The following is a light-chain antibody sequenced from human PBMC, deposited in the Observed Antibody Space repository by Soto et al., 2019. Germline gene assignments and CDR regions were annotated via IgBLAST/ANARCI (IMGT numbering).Light chain of an antibody. CDR3: MQALQTPIT. Sequence: DIVMTQSPLSLPVSPGEPASISCRSSQSLLHTNGNNYLAWYLQKAGQSQQLLIYLGSNRASGVPDRVSGSGSGTDFTLKISRVEAEDVGVYYCMQALQTPITFGQGTRLEI. CDR1: QSLLHTNGNNY. J-gene: IGKJ5*01. V-gene: IGKV2-28*01. CDR2: LGS.